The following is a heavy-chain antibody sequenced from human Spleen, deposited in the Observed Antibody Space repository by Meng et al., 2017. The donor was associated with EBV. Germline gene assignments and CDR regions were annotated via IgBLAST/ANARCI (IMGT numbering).Heavy chain of an antibody. J-gene: IGHJ5*02. CDR1: GESFSGHY. D-gene: IGHD3-16*02. Sequence: HHWGEGLLKPSAPLSLPCALYGESFSGHYWTWIRQPPGKGLEWIGEINESGITNYNPSLKSRVTLSIDTSERHFSLNLSSVTAADTAVYYCARQSTYRLLDPWGQGTLVTVSS. V-gene: IGHV4-34*01. CDR2: INESGIT. CDR3: ARQSTYRLLDP.